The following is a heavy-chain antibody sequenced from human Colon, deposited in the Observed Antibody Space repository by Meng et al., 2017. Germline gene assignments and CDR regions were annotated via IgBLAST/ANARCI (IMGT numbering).Heavy chain of an antibody. Sequence: QVPLHHAGLGPLKPSGTLSLTCAVSGAAIGGDNWWSGVRQSPGKGLEWLGEIFHSGTSNYNPSLKSRVTISVDKSKNQFSLRLSSVTAADTAVYYCARRNSNNWFDPWGQGILVTVSS. CDR2: IFHSGTS. CDR3: ARRNSNNWFDP. V-gene: IGHV4-4*02. CDR1: GAAIGGDNW. D-gene: IGHD2/OR15-2a*01. J-gene: IGHJ5*02.